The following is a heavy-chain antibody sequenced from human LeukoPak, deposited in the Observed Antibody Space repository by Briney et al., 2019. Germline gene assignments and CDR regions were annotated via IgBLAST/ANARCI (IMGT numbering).Heavy chain of an antibody. J-gene: IGHJ6*03. D-gene: IGHD3-16*02. CDR1: GGSISSSGYQ. CDR3: ARAGYYDYVWGSYPSPYYYYYYMDV. Sequence: SETLSLTCTVSGGSISSSGYQWGWIRQPPGKGLEWIGSIYDSGSTYYNPSLKSRVTISVDTSKNQFSLKLSSVTAADTAVYYCARAGYYDYVWGSYPSPYYYYYYMDVWGKGTTVTISS. V-gene: IGHV4-39*07. CDR2: IYDSGST.